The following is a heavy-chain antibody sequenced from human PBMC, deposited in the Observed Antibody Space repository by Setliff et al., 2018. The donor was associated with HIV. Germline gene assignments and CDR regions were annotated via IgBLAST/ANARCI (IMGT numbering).Heavy chain of an antibody. CDR3: ARGGTSSNWFGP. CDR2: IYNSVTT. CDR1: GASVNYNT. Sequence: SETLSLTCSVSGASVNYNTWSWIRQAPGKGLQRIGFIYNSVTTNYNPSLKSRATISLDTSKNQFSLKLTSVTAADTAVYYCARGGTSSNWFGPWGQGTLVTVSS. D-gene: IGHD2-2*01. V-gene: IGHV4-59*02. J-gene: IGHJ5*02.